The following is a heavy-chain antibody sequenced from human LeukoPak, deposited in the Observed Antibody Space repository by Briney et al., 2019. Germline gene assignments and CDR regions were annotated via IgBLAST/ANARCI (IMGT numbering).Heavy chain of an antibody. CDR2: ISAYNGNT. CDR3: ARLDCSSTSCYGGLGY. J-gene: IGHJ4*02. D-gene: IGHD2-2*01. Sequence: ASVKVSCKASGYTFTGYYMHWVRQAPGQGLEWMGWISAYNGNTNYAQKLQGRVTMTTDTSTSTAYMELRSLRSDDTAVYYCARLDCSSTSCYGGLGYWGQGTLVTVSS. CDR1: GYTFTGYY. V-gene: IGHV1-18*04.